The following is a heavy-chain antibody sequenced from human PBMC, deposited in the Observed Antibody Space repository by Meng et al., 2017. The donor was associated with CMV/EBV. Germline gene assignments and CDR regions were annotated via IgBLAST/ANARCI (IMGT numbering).Heavy chain of an antibody. V-gene: IGHV3-30*02. CDR2: IRNDGRNK. CDR3: AKHAGSYYSYYYYYGMDV. CDR1: GFVFSRYG. J-gene: IGHJ6*02. D-gene: IGHD1-26*01. Sequence: GESLKISCAASGFVFSRYGMHWVRQAPGNGLEWVAFIRNDGRNKYYADSVKGRFTISRDDSKNTLYLQMNSLRAEDTAVYYCAKHAGSYYSYYYYYGMDVWGQGTTVTVSS.